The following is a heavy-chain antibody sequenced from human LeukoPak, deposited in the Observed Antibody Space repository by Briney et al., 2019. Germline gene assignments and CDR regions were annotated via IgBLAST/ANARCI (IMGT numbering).Heavy chain of an antibody. Sequence: ASVKASCTASGYTFSDYYIHWLRQAPGQRLEWMGWINPKSGVTNFAQYFQGRVTMTRDTSSTTVYMELTRLRSDDTDVYYCARPLGSLKEYWWFDPWGQGTLVTVSS. CDR3: ARPLGSLKEYWWFDP. J-gene: IGHJ5*02. V-gene: IGHV1-2*02. CDR2: INPKSGVT. CDR1: GYTFSDYY. D-gene: IGHD2/OR15-2a*01.